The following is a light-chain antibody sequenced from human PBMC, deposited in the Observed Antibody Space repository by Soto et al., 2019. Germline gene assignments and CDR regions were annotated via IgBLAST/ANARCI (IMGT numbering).Light chain of an antibody. Sequence: IVMTQSPGTLSVSLGERATLSCRTSQSVSSNLAWYQQKPGQAPRLLIHGASTRATGTPGRFSGSRSGTEFTLTISSLQSEDLGIYYCQQYEMWPPAFGGGTKVEI. CDR3: QQYEMWPPA. CDR2: GAS. CDR1: QSVSSN. J-gene: IGKJ4*01. V-gene: IGKV3D-15*01.